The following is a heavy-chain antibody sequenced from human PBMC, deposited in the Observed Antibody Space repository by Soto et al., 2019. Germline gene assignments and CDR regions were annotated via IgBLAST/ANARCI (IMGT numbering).Heavy chain of an antibody. CDR3: ARVTGRELRVY. CDR1: GGSISSGDYY. CDR2: IYYSGST. J-gene: IGHJ4*02. D-gene: IGHD3-10*01. V-gene: IGHV4-30-4*01. Sequence: QVQLQESGPGLVKPSQTLSLTCTVSGGSISSGDYYWSWIRQPPGKGLEWIGYIYYSGSTYYNPSLKSXXTXSXXTSKNQFSLKLSSVTAADTAVYYCARVTGRELRVYWGQGTLVTVSS.